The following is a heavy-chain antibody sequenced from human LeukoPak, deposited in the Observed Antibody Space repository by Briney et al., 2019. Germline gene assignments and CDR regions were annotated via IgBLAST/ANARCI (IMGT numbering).Heavy chain of an antibody. D-gene: IGHD2-2*02. V-gene: IGHV3-7*01. CDR2: IKQDGSEE. J-gene: IGHJ4*02. CDR3: ARVAAAIYYFYYFDY. CDR1: GFTFRSYW. Sequence: GGSLRLSCAASGFTFRSYWMAWVRQPPGKGLEWVANIKQDGSEEYYVDSVKGRFTISRDNAKNSLYLQMNSLRAEDTAVYYCARVAAAIYYFYYFDYWGQGTLVTVSS.